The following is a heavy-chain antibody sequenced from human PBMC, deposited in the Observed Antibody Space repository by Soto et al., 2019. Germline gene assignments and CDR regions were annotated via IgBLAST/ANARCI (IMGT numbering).Heavy chain of an antibody. Sequence: SETLSLTCTVSGGSISSYYWSWIRQPPGKGLEWIGYIYYSGSTNYNPSLKSRVTISVDTSKNQFSLKLSSVTAADTAVYYCARRSGYDRAYYYYYMDVWGKGTTVTSP. J-gene: IGHJ6*03. V-gene: IGHV4-59*08. D-gene: IGHD5-12*01. CDR2: IYYSGST. CDR1: GGSISSYY. CDR3: ARRSGYDRAYYYYYMDV.